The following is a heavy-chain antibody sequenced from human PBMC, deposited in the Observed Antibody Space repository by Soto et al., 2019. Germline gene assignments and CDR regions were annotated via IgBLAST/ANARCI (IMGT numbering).Heavy chain of an antibody. CDR2: IQSGGPT. Sequence: EVQLVESGGGLVQPGGSLRLSCAASGFTVSSKYMSWVRQAPGKGLEWVSLIQSGGPTYYADSVKGRFTISRDTSENTVHLQMDSLRAEDTAVYYCARDDVLCDGSRCYGVPLDVWGKGNTVTVSS. CDR3: ARDDVLCDGSRCYGVPLDV. J-gene: IGHJ6*04. V-gene: IGHV3-66*01. D-gene: IGHD2-15*01. CDR1: GFTVSSKY.